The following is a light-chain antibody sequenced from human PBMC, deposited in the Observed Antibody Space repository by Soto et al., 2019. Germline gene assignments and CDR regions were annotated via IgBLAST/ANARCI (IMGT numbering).Light chain of an antibody. CDR1: SSDVVSYNY. CDR3: ASYTTSSTLRYV. V-gene: IGLV2-14*01. J-gene: IGLJ1*01. CDR2: DVS. Sequence: QSVLTQPASVSGSPGQSITISCTGTSSDVVSYNYVSWYQQHPGKAPKLMLYDVSYRPSGVSNRFSGSKSGNTASLTISGLQPDDEADYYCASYTTSSTLRYVFGTGTKVTV.